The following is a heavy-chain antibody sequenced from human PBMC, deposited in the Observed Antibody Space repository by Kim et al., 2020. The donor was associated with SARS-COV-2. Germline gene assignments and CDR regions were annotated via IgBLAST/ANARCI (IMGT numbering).Heavy chain of an antibody. CDR1: GGSISSSSYY. CDR2: IYYSGST. D-gene: IGHD3-22*01. CDR3: ATDPHYYDSSGYSFFDY. Sequence: SETLSLTCTVSGGSISSSSYYWGWIRQPPGKGLEWIGSIYYSGSTYYNPSLKSRVTISVDTSKNQFSLKLSSVTAADTAVYYCATDPHYYDSSGYSFFDYWGQGTLVTVSS. J-gene: IGHJ4*02. V-gene: IGHV4-39*01.